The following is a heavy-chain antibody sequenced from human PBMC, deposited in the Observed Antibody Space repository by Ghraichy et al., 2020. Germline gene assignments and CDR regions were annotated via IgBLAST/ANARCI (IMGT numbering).Heavy chain of an antibody. CDR3: ARDQGGSYSSFDY. J-gene: IGHJ4*02. V-gene: IGHV3-48*01. CDR1: GFTFSSYS. Sequence: GGSLRLSCAASGFTFSSYSMNWVRQAPGKGLEWVSYISSSSSTIYYADSVKGRFTISRDNAKNSLYLQMNSLRAEDTAVYYCARDQGGSYSSFDYWGQGTLVTVSS. CDR2: ISSSSSTI. D-gene: IGHD1-26*01.